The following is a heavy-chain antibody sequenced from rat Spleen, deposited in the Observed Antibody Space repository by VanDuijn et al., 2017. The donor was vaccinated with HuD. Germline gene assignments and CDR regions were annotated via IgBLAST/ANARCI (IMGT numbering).Heavy chain of an antibody. CDR3: AGDGYLRDWYFDF. D-gene: IGHD2-2*01. V-gene: IGHV5-7*01. CDR1: GFTFSDYY. Sequence: EVQLVESGGGLVQPGRSLKLSCAASGFTFSDYYMAWVRQAPTKGLEWVATISYDGTNTYYRDSVKGRFTISRDNAKSTLYLQMDSLRSEDTATYYCAGDGYLRDWYFDFWGPGTMVTVSS. J-gene: IGHJ1*01. CDR2: ISYDGTNT.